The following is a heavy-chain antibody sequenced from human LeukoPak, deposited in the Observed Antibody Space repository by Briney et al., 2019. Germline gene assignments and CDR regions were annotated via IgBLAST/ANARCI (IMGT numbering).Heavy chain of an antibody. J-gene: IGHJ1*01. Sequence: PGGSLRLSCAASGFTFSRYAMSWVRQAPGKGLEWVSAISGSGGSTYYADSVKGRFTISRDNSKNTLYLQMNSLRAEDTAVYYCAKWSYYDFWSGYYYFQHWGQGTLVTVSS. CDR3: AKWSYYDFWSGYYYFQH. CDR1: GFTFSRYA. D-gene: IGHD3-3*01. CDR2: ISGSGGST. V-gene: IGHV3-23*01.